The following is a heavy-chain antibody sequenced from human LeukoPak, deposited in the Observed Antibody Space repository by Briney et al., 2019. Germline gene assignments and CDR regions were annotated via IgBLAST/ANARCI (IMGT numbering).Heavy chain of an antibody. CDR1: GYTFTSYD. D-gene: IGHD3-10*01. V-gene: IGHV1-8*01. J-gene: IGHJ6*03. CDR2: MNPNSGNT. Sequence: ASVKVSCKASGYTFTSYDINWVRQAPGQGLEWMGWMNPNSGNTGYAQKFQGRVTMTRNTSISTAYMELSSLRSEDTAVYYCAREGGDWFRGVLYYYMDVWGKGTTVTISS. CDR3: AREGGDWFRGVLYYYMDV.